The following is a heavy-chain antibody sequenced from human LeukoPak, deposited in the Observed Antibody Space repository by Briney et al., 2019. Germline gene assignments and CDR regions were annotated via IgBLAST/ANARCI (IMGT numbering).Heavy chain of an antibody. J-gene: IGHJ6*02. CDR3: ARIGTTTRGPAGLDV. CDR1: GFTFSSYE. CDR2: IASGGGANR. V-gene: IGHV3-48*03. D-gene: IGHD2/OR15-2a*01. Sequence: PGGSLRLSCAASGFTFSSYEMNWVRQAPGKGLEWVSYIASGGGANRFYSESVKGRFTISRDNAKNSLYLHMNSLRAEHTGVYYCARIGTTTRGPAGLDVWGQGTTVTVSS.